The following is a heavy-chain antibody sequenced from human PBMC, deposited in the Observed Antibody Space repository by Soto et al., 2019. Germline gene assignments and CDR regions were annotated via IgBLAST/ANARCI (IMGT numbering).Heavy chain of an antibody. D-gene: IGHD3-10*01. Sequence: ASETLSLTCTVSGGSISSGGYYWSWIRQHPGKGLEWIGYIYYSGSTYYNPSLKSRVTISVDTSKNQFSLKLSSVTAADTAVYYCARDRASGEPVYYYMDVWGKGTTVTVSS. CDR1: GGSISSGGYY. CDR3: ARDRASGEPVYYYMDV. CDR2: IYYSGST. V-gene: IGHV4-31*03. J-gene: IGHJ6*03.